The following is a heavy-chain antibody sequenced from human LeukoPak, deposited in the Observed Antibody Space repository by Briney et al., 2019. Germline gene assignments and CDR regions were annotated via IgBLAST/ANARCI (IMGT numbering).Heavy chain of an antibody. Sequence: PGGSLRLSCVASGFIVSSNYMSWVRQAPGKGLEWVSIIYSGSSTYYADSVKGRFTISRDNSKNTVFLQMNSLRVEDTAVYHCARGPTRGYGDYWGQGTLVTVSS. CDR2: IYSGSST. CDR1: GFIVSSNY. D-gene: IGHD5-18*01. J-gene: IGHJ4*02. V-gene: IGHV3-53*01. CDR3: ARGPTRGYGDY.